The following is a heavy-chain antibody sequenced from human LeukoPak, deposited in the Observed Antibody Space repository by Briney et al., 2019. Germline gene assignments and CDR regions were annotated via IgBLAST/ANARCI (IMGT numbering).Heavy chain of an antibody. Sequence: GGSLRLSCAASGFTFSNYAMSWVRQAPGKGLEWVSLIGGSGNNIYYADSVKGRFTISRNNSKNTLYLQMNSLRAEDTAVYYCARGSTSTWYDYWGQGILVTVSS. D-gene: IGHD6-13*01. J-gene: IGHJ4*02. CDR1: GFTFSNYA. CDR3: ARGSTSTWYDY. V-gene: IGHV3-23*01. CDR2: IGGSGNNI.